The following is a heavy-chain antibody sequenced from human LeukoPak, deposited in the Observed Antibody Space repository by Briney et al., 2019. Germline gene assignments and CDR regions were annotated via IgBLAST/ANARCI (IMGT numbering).Heavy chain of an antibody. V-gene: IGHV4-61*02. CDR2: IYTSGST. J-gene: IGHJ4*02. CDR3: ARQRGSYAPDY. D-gene: IGHD1-26*01. Sequence: PSETLSLTSTVSGGSISSGSYYWSWIRQPAGKGLEWIGRIYTSGSTNYNPSLKSRVTISVDTSKNQFSLKLSSVTAADTAVYYCARQRGSYAPDYWGQGTLVTVPS. CDR1: GGSISSGSYY.